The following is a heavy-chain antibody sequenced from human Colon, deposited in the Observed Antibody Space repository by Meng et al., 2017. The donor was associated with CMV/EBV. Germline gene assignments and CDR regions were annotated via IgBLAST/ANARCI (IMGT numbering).Heavy chain of an antibody. CDR2: ISYDGSNK. J-gene: IGHJ4*02. V-gene: IGHV3-30*18. D-gene: IGHD3-22*01. Sequence: SGFPFSNYGMHWVRQAPGKGLEWVAVISYDGSNKYYGDSVKGRFTISRDNSKNTLYLQMNSLRAEDTAVYPCAKARDSDGYYYVFDYWGQGTVVTVSS. CDR1: GFPFSNYG. CDR3: AKARDSDGYYYVFDY.